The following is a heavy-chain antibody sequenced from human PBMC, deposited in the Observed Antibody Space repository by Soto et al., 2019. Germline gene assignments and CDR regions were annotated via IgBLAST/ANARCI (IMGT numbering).Heavy chain of an antibody. J-gene: IGHJ3*02. Sequence: PSETLSLTCTVSGGSISIYYWSWIRQPPGKGLEWIGYIYYSGSTNYNPSLKSRVTISVDTSKNQFSLKLSSVTAADTAVYYCAAPCTVDDAFDIWGQGTMVTVSS. CDR3: AAPCTVDDAFDI. V-gene: IGHV4-59*08. CDR2: IYYSGST. CDR1: GGSISIYY. D-gene: IGHD4-17*01.